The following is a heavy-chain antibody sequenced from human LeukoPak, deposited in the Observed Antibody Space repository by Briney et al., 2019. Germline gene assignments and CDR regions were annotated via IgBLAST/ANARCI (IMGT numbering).Heavy chain of an antibody. CDR1: GGSFSGYY. J-gene: IGHJ6*03. CDR3: ARVPYYYYMDV. V-gene: IGHV4-34*01. CDR2: INHSGST. Sequence: SETLSLTCAVYGGSFSGYYWSWIRRPPGKGLEWIGEINHSGSTNYNPSLKSRVTISVDTSKNQFSLKLSSVTAADTAVYYCARVPYYYYMDVWGKGTTVTVSS.